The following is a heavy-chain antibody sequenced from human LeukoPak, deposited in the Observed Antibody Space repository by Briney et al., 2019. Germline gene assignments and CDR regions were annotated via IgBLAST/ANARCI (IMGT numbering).Heavy chain of an antibody. Sequence: ASVKVSCKASGYTFTSYYMHWVRQAPGQGLEWMGIINPSGGSTSYAQKFQGRVTMTRDTSISTAYMELSRLRSDDTAVYYCARGYYDSSPYYYYYMDVWGKGTTVTVSS. D-gene: IGHD3-22*01. CDR3: ARGYYDSSPYYYYYMDV. CDR1: GYTFTSYY. J-gene: IGHJ6*03. V-gene: IGHV1-46*01. CDR2: INPSGGST.